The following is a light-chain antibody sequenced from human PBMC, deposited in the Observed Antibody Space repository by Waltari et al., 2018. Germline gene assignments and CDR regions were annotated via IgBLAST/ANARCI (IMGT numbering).Light chain of an antibody. J-gene: IGKJ2*01. CDR2: AVS. V-gene: IGKV1-39*01. CDR3: QQSYTTPYT. CDR1: QNITMF. Sequence: DIQMTQSPSYLSASVGDRVTITCRASQNITMFLNWYQQKPGKAPNLLIYAVSLLQSGVPSRFSGSGSGTDFTLTISSLQPEDFAAYHCQQSYTTPYTFGQGTKLEIK.